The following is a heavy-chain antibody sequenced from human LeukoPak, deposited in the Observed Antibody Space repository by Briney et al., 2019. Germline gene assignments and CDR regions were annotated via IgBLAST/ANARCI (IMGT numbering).Heavy chain of an antibody. CDR2: IDPSDSYT. Sequence: PGQSLRISCKVPGYSFPSYWISWVRQIPGKGLEWMGRIDPSDSYTNYSPSFQGHVTVSADKSISNAYLQWSSLKASDTAMYYCARHLYSSSPIDYWGQGTLVSVSS. D-gene: IGHD6-13*01. J-gene: IGHJ4*02. CDR1: GYSFPSYW. V-gene: IGHV5-10-1*01. CDR3: ARHLYSSSPIDY.